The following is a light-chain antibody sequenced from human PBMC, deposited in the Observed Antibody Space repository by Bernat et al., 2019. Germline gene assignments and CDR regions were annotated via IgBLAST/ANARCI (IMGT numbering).Light chain of an antibody. Sequence: QSALTQPASVSGSPGQSITISCSGTSSDIRGYNYVAWYQQHPGKAPKLIIYDVSNRPSGVSNRFSGSKSGNTASLTIYGLQAEDEADYYCSSYTNTNARVFGGGTKLTVL. CDR1: SSDIRGYNY. V-gene: IGLV2-14*01. CDR2: DVS. CDR3: SSYTNTNARV. J-gene: IGLJ3*02.